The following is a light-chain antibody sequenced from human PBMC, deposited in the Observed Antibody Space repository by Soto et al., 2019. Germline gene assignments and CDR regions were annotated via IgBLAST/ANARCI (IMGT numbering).Light chain of an antibody. V-gene: IGLV1-51*01. Sequence: QSVLTQPPSVSAAPGQKVTISCSGSSSNIGNKDVSWYQHLPGTAPKLLIYDNNKRPSGIPDRFSASKSGTSATLGIAGLQTGDEADYYCGTWDSSLSAGVFGTGTKLTVL. J-gene: IGLJ1*01. CDR1: SSNIGNKD. CDR2: DNN. CDR3: GTWDSSLSAGV.